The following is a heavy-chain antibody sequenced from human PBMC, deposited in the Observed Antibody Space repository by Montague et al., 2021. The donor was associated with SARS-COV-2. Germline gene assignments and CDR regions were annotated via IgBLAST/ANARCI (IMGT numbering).Heavy chain of an antibody. V-gene: IGHV4-59*01. D-gene: IGHD3-22*01. CDR1: GDSISTYY. Sequence: SETLSLTCTVSGDSISTYYWSWIRQPPGKGLEWIGYIYYNGYTNYNSSLKSRVTISVDTSKNQFSLRPSSVTAADTAVYFCARGGATYYYDTSGYVNAFDTWGQGTMVTVSS. CDR2: IYYNGYT. J-gene: IGHJ3*02. CDR3: ARGGATYYYDTSGYVNAFDT.